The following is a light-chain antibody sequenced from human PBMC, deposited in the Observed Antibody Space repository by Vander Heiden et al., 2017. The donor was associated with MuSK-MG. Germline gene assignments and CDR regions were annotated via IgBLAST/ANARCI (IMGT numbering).Light chain of an antibody. J-gene: IGLJ1*01. V-gene: IGLV1-44*01. CDR3: AAWDDSLNGYV. CDR2: SNN. Sequence: SVLTQPPSASRTPGQSVTISCSGSSSNIGSNTVNWYQQLPGTAPKLLIYSNNQRPSGVPDRFSGSKSGTSASLAISGLQSEDEADYYCAAWDDSLNGYVFGTGTKVTVL. CDR1: SSNIGSNT.